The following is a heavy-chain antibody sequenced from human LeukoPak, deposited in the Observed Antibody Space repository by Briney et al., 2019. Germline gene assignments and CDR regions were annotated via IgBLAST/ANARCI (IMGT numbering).Heavy chain of an antibody. CDR3: ARDPSRGLYYFDH. CDR1: GFTFSGYT. D-gene: IGHD3/OR15-3a*01. Sequence: GGSLRLSCAASGFTFSGYTMNWVRQAPGKGLEWVSSISTSSSYIYYADSVKGRFTISRDNSKNTLYLQMNSLRAEDTAVYYCARDPSRGLYYFDHWGQGTLVTVSS. V-gene: IGHV3-21*04. J-gene: IGHJ4*02. CDR2: ISTSSSYI.